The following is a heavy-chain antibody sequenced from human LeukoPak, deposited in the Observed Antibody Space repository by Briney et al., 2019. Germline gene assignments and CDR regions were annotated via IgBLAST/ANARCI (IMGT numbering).Heavy chain of an antibody. CDR3: ARVRAYSSSIYYYMDV. CDR1: GGSFSGYY. Sequence: KPSETLSLTCAVYGGSFSGYYWSWIRQPPGKGLEWIGEINHSGSTNYNPSLKSRVTISVDTSKNQFSLKLSSVTAADTAVYYCARVRAYSSSIYYYMDVWGKGITVTVSS. CDR2: INHSGST. D-gene: IGHD6-6*01. J-gene: IGHJ6*03. V-gene: IGHV4-34*01.